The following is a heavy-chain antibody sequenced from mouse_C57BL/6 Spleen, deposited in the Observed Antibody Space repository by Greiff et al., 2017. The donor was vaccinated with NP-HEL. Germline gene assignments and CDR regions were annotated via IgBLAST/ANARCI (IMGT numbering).Heavy chain of an antibody. V-gene: IGHV1-81*01. CDR1: GYTFTSYG. Sequence: QVQLKESGAELARPGASVKLSCKASGYTFTSYGISWVKQRTGQGLEWIGEIYPRSGNTYYNEKFKGKATLTADKSSSTAYMELRSLTSEDSAVYFCARRGYDGREGWAMDYWGQGTSVTVSS. D-gene: IGHD2-2*01. CDR3: ARRGYDGREGWAMDY. CDR2: IYPRSGNT. J-gene: IGHJ4*01.